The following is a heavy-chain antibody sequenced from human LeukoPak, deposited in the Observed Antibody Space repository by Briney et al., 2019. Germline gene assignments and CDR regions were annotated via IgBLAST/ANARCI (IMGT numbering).Heavy chain of an antibody. Sequence: EASVKVSCKASGGTFSSYAISWVRQAPGQGLEWMGGIIPIFGTANYAQKFQGRVTITADESTSTAYMELSSLRSEDTAVYYCAREAYYYDSSGYYPLDYWGQGTLVTVSS. CDR3: AREAYYYDSSGYYPLDY. V-gene: IGHV1-69*13. CDR1: GGTFSSYA. CDR2: IIPIFGTA. J-gene: IGHJ4*02. D-gene: IGHD3-22*01.